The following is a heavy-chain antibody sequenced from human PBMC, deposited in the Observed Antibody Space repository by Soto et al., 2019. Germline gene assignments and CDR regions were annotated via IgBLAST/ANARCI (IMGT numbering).Heavy chain of an antibody. CDR2: IKQDGSEK. D-gene: IGHD4-4*01. J-gene: IGHJ6*03. CDR3: SRALRDSNYYYYYYMDV. V-gene: IGHV3-7*01. CDR1: GFTFSSYW. Sequence: GGSLRLSCAASGFTFSSYWMSWVRQAPGKGLEWVANIKQDGSEKYYVDSVKGRFTISRDNAKNSLYLQMKSLRAEDTAVYYCSRALRDSNYYYYYYMDVWGKGTTVTVSS.